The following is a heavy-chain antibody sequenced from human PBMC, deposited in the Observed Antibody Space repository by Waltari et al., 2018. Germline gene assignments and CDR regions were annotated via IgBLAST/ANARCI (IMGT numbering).Heavy chain of an antibody. Sequence: QVHVVESGGGVVQPGGSLRLSCAASGFTLGNYGMHWGRQAPGKGLEWVAGIQYDGRINNYADSVKGRFTISRENSKNTLYLEMKSLRAEDTAVYYCAREYSRICFHALDGWGQGTAVTVSS. CDR2: IQYDGRIN. CDR1: GFTLGNYG. V-gene: IGHV3-33*05. J-gene: IGHJ6*02. D-gene: IGHD6-13*01. CDR3: AREYSRICFHALDG.